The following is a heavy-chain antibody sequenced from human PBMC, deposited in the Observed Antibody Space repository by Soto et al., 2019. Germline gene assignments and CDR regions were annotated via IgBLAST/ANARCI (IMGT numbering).Heavy chain of an antibody. J-gene: IGHJ6*03. CDR1: GGTFSSYW. CDR2: INSDGSST. Sequence: TGGSLRLSCTASGGTFSSYWMHWVRQAPGKGPVWVSRINSDGSSTSYADSVEGRFTISRDNAKNTLYLQMNSLRAEDTAVYYCARVQTTVTIYYYYYYYMDVWGKGTAVTVSS. CDR3: ARVQTTVTIYYYYYYYMDV. D-gene: IGHD4-17*01. V-gene: IGHV3-74*01.